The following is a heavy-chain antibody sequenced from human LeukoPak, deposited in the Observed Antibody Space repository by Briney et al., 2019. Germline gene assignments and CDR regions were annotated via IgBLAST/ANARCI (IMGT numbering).Heavy chain of an antibody. J-gene: IGHJ6*03. CDR3: ARASRIAVAGTHYYYYYYMDV. CDR1: GFTFRSYG. D-gene: IGHD6-19*01. V-gene: IGHV3-23*01. Sequence: GGSLRLSCAGSGFTFRSYGMSWVRQAPGKGLEWVSGISGSGGSTYYADSVKGRSTISRDNAKNSLYLQMNSLRAEDTAVYYCARASRIAVAGTHYYYYYYMDVWGKGTTVTISS. CDR2: ISGSGGST.